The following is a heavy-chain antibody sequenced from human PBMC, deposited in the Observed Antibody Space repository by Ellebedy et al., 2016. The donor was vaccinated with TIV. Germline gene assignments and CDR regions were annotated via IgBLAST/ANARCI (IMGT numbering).Heavy chain of an antibody. CDR1: GGSISSGGYS. D-gene: IGHD1-26*01. CDR2: IYHSGST. Sequence: LRLSCAVSGGSISSGGYSWSWIRQPPGKGLEWIGYIYHSGSTYYNPSLKSRVTISVDRSKNQFSLKLSSVTAADTAVYYCARDGFVGAYDYWGQGTLVTVSS. V-gene: IGHV4-30-2*01. CDR3: ARDGFVGAYDY. J-gene: IGHJ4*02.